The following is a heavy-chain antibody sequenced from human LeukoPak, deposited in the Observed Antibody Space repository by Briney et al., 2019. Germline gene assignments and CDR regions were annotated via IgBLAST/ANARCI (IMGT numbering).Heavy chain of an antibody. CDR1: GGSISSSNW. V-gene: IGHV4-4*02. D-gene: IGHD3-10*01. J-gene: IGHJ4*02. CDR3: ARESATSGSTD. Sequence: SGTLSLTCAVSGGSISSSNWWSWVRQPPGKGLEWIGEIYHSGATNYNPSLTSRVTISLDTSKDQFSLRLSSVTAADTAFYYCARESATSGSTDWGQGTLVTVSS. CDR2: IYHSGAT.